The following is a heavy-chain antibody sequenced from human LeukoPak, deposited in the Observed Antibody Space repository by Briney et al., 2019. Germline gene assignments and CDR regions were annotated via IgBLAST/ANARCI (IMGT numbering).Heavy chain of an antibody. V-gene: IGHV3-23*01. Sequence: GGSLRLSCAASGFTFREYSMSWVRQAPGKGLEWVSNIRSNGGDTYYTDSVKGRFTISRDNSKNTLYLEMNNLRAGDTAVYYCAKGGYSTWFDRWGQGTLVTVSS. J-gene: IGHJ5*02. CDR2: IRSNGGDT. CDR3: AKGGYSTWFDR. CDR1: GFTFREYS. D-gene: IGHD2-15*01.